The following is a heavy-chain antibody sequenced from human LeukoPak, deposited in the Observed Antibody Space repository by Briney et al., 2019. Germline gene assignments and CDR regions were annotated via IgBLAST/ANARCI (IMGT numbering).Heavy chain of an antibody. CDR1: GFTFSSYG. D-gene: IGHD3-3*01. Sequence: PGGSLRLSCAASGFTFSSYGMHWVRQAPGKGLEWVEVIWYDGSNKYYADSVKGRFTISRDNSKNTLYLQMNSLRAEDTAVYYCAKDCYDFWSGYEGYYFDYWGQGTLVTVSS. V-gene: IGHV3-33*06. CDR3: AKDCYDFWSGYEGYYFDY. J-gene: IGHJ4*02. CDR2: IWYDGSNK.